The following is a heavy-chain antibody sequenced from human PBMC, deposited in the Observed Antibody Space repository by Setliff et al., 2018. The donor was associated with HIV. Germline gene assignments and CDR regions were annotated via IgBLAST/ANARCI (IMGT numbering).Heavy chain of an antibody. CDR3: ARVFPPTRGAPFGIPPGAFDI. J-gene: IGHJ3*02. Sequence: SETLSLPCSVSGGSMSSYYWRWIRQTASKGLEWIGRIYTSGSIIYNPSLRSRVTMSVDTSKNQFSLKLSSVTAADTAVYYCARVFPPTRGAPFGIPPGAFDIWGQGTMVTVS. CDR1: GGSMSSYY. CDR2: IYTSGSI. D-gene: IGHD2-21*01. V-gene: IGHV4-4*07.